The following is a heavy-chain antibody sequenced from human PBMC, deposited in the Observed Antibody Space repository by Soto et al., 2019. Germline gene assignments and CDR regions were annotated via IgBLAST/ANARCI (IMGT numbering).Heavy chain of an antibody. V-gene: IGHV1-18*01. D-gene: IGHD3-10*01. CDR1: GYTFTSYG. CDR3: VRGGFGSHPGYNWLDR. Sequence: ASVKVSCKASGYTFTSYGISWVRQAPGQGLEWMGWISAYNGNTNYAQKLQGRVPMTTDTSTSTAYMERRSLRSDDTAVYYCVRGGFGSHPGYNWLDRWGQRTLVSVSS. J-gene: IGHJ5*02. CDR2: ISAYNGNT.